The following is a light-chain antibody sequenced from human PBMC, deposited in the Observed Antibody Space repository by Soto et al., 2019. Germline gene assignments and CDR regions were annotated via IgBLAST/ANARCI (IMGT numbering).Light chain of an antibody. CDR2: DTS. Sequence: ELVFTQSPANRSSSPGERAPLACSASQTVSNKLAWYPHTPGQAPRLLIYDTSHRDTGIRARCSCSGAGTDCTLTISSLQSEDVAVDSCHQRKSSARTFCQGTQVDIK. J-gene: IGKJ1*01. V-gene: IGKV3-11*01. CDR1: QTVSNK. CDR3: HQRKSSART.